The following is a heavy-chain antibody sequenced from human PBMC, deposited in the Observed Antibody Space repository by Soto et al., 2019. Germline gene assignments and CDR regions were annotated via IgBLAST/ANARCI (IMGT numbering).Heavy chain of an antibody. CDR1: GFTFSSYG. D-gene: IGHD2-15*01. J-gene: IGHJ3*02. CDR2: ISTSTSYI. V-gene: IGHV3-21*01. CDR3: ARLYCRGGSCYSGDAFDI. Sequence: LRLSCAASGFTFSSYGMNWVRQAPGKGLEWVSSISTSTSYIYYADSVKGRFTISRDNAKNSVYLQMNSLKAEDTAVYYCARLYCRGGSCYSGDAFDIWGQGTMVTVSS.